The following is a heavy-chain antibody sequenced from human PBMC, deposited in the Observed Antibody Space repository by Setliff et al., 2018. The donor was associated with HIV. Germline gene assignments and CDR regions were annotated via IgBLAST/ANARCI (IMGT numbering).Heavy chain of an antibody. J-gene: IGHJ4*02. CDR2: IYPGDSDT. CDR3: ARAVREKVFRFLEWPAYYDS. Sequence: GESLKISCKGSGYGFSSHWIAVVRQKPGKGLEWMGIIYPGDSDTRYSPSFQGQVTISADKSISTAYLQWSTLKASDTAMYYCARAVREKVFRFLEWPAYYDSWGQGTLVTVSS. D-gene: IGHD3-3*01. V-gene: IGHV5-51*01. CDR1: GYGFSSHW.